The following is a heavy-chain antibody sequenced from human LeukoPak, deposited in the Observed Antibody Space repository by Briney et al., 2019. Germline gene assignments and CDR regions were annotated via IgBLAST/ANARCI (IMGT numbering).Heavy chain of an antibody. J-gene: IGHJ2*01. CDR2: IKPDGSEK. CDR1: GFSFSSYW. D-gene: IGHD2-2*01. Sequence: GGSLRLSCAAAGFSFSSYWMGWVRQAPGKGLEWVANIKPDGSEKHYVDSVKGRFTISRDNAENSLSLQMNSLRTEDTAVYYCARLVVLAAIMGWYFDLWGRGSLVTVSS. CDR3: ARLVVLAAIMGWYFDL. V-gene: IGHV3-7*01.